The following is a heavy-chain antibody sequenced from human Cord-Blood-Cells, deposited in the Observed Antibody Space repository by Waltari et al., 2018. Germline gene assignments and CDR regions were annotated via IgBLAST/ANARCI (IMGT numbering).Heavy chain of an antibody. J-gene: IGHJ6*03. CDR1: GGSFSGYY. Sequence: QVQLQQWGAGLLKPSETLSLTCAVYGGSFSGYYWSWIRQPPGKGLEWIGEINHSGSTNYNPSLKSRVTISVDTYKNQFSLKLSSVTAADTAVYYCASIRLTGLYYYYYYYMDVWGKGTTVTVSS. CDR3: ASIRLTGLYYYYYYYMDV. D-gene: IGHD7-27*01. V-gene: IGHV4-34*01. CDR2: INHSGST.